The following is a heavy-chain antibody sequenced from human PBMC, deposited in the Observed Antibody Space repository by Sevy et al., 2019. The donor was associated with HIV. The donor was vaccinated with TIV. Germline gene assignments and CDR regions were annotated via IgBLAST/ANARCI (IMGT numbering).Heavy chain of an antibody. CDR1: GYTFTGYY. D-gene: IGHD3-3*01. V-gene: IGHV1-2*06. Sequence: ASVKVSCKASGYTFTGYYMHWVRQAPGQGLEWMGRINPNSGGTNYAQTFQGRVTMTRDTSISTAYMELSRLRSDDTAVYYCAREQYDFWSGPMGDDAFDIWGQGTMVTVSS. CDR2: INPNSGGT. CDR3: AREQYDFWSGPMGDDAFDI. J-gene: IGHJ3*02.